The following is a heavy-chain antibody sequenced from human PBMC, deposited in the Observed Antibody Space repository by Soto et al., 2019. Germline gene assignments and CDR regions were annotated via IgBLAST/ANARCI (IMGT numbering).Heavy chain of an antibody. CDR2: IWYDGSNK. CDR3: ARGPRGYSYGTPDY. J-gene: IGHJ4*02. Sequence: GGSLRLSCAASGFTFSSYWMSWVRQAPGKGLEWVAVIWYDGSNKYYADSVKGRFTISRDNSKNTLYLQMNSLRAEDTAVYYCARGPRGYSYGTPDYWGQGTLVTVSS. CDR1: GFTFSSYW. V-gene: IGHV3-33*08. D-gene: IGHD5-18*01.